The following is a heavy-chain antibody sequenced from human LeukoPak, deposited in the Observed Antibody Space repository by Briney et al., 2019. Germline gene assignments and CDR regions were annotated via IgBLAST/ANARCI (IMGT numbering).Heavy chain of an antibody. J-gene: IGHJ3*02. CDR3: ARGRYVGLRGWLPHGDLSAFDI. CDR2: FDPEDGET. D-gene: IGHD5-24*01. V-gene: IGHV1-24*01. Sequence: GASVKVSCKVSGYTLTELSMHWVRQAPGKGLEWMGGFDPEDGETIYAQKFQGRVTMTEDTSADTAYMELSSLRSEDTAVYYCARGRYVGLRGWLPHGDLSAFDIWGQGTMVTVSS. CDR1: GYTLTELS.